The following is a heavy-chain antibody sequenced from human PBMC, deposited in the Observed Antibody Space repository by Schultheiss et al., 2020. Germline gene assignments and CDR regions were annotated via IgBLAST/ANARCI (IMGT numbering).Heavy chain of an antibody. CDR2: ISWNSGSI. CDR1: GFTFDDYA. Sequence: GGSLRLSCAASGFTFDDYAMHWVRQAPGKGLEWVSGISWNSGSIGYADSVKGRFTISRDNAKNSLYLQMNSLRAEDTALYYCAKATGDYYFDYWGQGTLVTVYS. J-gene: IGHJ4*02. V-gene: IGHV3-9*01. D-gene: IGHD3-16*01. CDR3: AKATGDYYFDY.